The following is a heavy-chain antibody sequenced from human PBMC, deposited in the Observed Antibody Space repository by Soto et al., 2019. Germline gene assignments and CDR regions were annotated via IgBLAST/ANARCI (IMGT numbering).Heavy chain of an antibody. CDR2: IDPSDSYT. CDR1: GYSFTSYW. J-gene: IGHJ6*02. CDR3: ARREVTTDYYYGMDV. V-gene: IGHV5-10-1*01. D-gene: IGHD4-4*01. Sequence: GESLKISCKGSGYSFTSYWIGWVRQMPGKGLEWMGRIDPSDSYTNYSPSFQGHVTISADKSISTAYLQWSSLKASDTAMYYCARREVTTDYYYGMDVWGQGTTVTVSS.